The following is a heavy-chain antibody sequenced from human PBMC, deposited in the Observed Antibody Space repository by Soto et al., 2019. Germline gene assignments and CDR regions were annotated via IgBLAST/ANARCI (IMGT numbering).Heavy chain of an antibody. CDR2: LYDVDGS. J-gene: IGHJ3*01. V-gene: IGHV3-53*01. CDR1: GLTISGKKY. D-gene: IGHD1-1*01. Sequence: DVQLVESGGGLIQPGASLRLSCAAFGLTISGKKYVAWVRQAPGKGLEWVSGLYDVDGSFYADSVRGRFTTSSDSSKTTVYLQMNDLRPDDTAVYYCATWHEREHAYDVWGQGITVTVSS. CDR3: ATWHEREHAYDV.